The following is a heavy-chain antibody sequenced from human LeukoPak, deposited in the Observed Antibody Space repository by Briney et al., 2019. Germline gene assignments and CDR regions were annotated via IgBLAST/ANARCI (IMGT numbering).Heavy chain of an antibody. CDR2: IYYSGST. J-gene: IGHJ4*02. V-gene: IGHV4-59*01. D-gene: IGHD1-26*01. CDR3: ARGGVGASDFDY. CDR1: GGSISSYY. Sequence: SETLSLTCTVSGGSISSYYWSWIRQPPGKGLEWIGYIYYSGSTNYNPSLKSRVTISVDTSKNQFSLKLSSVTAADTAVYYCARGGVGASDFDYWGQGTLVTVSS.